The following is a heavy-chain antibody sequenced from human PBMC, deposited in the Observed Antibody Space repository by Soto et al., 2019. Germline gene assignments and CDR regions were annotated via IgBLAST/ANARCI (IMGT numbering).Heavy chain of an antibody. V-gene: IGHV3-21*01. CDR1: GITFSSYS. Sequence: PGGSLRLSCAASGITFSSYSMNCFRPVPEKGLDWVSSISSSTSYIYYADSVKGRFTISRDNAKNSLYLQMNSLRAEDTAVYYCARDSSTWYNWFDPWGQGTLVTVSS. J-gene: IGHJ5*02. CDR3: ARDSSTWYNWFDP. D-gene: IGHD6-13*01. CDR2: ISSSTSYI.